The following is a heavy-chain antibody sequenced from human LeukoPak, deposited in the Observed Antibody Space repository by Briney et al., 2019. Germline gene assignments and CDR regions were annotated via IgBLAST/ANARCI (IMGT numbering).Heavy chain of an antibody. CDR1: GFTFSTYG. V-gene: IGHV3-23*01. CDR2: ISGSGDST. J-gene: IGHJ6*04. D-gene: IGHD2-15*01. CDR3: AKDNTWHSGSLLTMRV. Sequence: GGSLRLSCAASGFTFSTYGMSWVRQAPGKGLEWVSAISGSGDSTYYVDSVKGRFTISRDNSKNTLYLQMNSLRVEDTAVFYCAKDNTWHSGSLLTMRVWGKGTTVTVSS.